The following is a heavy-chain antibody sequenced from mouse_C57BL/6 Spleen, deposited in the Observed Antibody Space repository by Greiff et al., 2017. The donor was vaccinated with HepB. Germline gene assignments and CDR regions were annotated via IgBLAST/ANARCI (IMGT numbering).Heavy chain of an antibody. CDR3: ARLDGYYHYAMDY. Sequence: QVQLKQPGAELVKPGASVKLSCKASGYTFTSYWMHWVKQRPGRGLEWIGRIDPNSGGTKYNEKFKSKATLTVDKPSSTAYMQLSSLTSEDSAVYYCARLDGYYHYAMDYWGQGTSVTVSS. CDR1: GYTFTSYW. CDR2: IDPNSGGT. J-gene: IGHJ4*01. V-gene: IGHV1-72*01. D-gene: IGHD2-3*01.